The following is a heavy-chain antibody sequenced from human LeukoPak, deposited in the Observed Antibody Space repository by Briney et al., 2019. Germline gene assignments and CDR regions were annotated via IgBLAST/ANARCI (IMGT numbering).Heavy chain of an antibody. CDR2: IYYTGST. CDR1: GGSISIYH. V-gene: IGHV4-59*01. CDR3: ARGDYGGRIVPLDS. D-gene: IGHD4-23*01. Sequence: SETLSLTCTVSGGSISIYHWSWLRQPPGKGLEWICYIYYTGSTNYNPSTTYNPSLKSRVTISVDTSKNQFSLKLNSVTAADTAVYYCARGDYGGRIVPLDSWGQGTLVTVSS. J-gene: IGHJ4*02.